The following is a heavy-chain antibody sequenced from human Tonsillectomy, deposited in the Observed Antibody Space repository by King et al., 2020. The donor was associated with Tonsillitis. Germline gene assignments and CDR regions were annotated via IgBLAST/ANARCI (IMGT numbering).Heavy chain of an antibody. J-gene: IGHJ4*02. CDR3: ARDNYDCVWGSYRYTPGLGY. Sequence: VQLVESGGGVVQPGRSLRLSCAASGFTFSSYGMHWVRQAPGKGLEWVAVIWYDGSNKYYADSVKGRFTISRDNSKNTLYLQMNSLRAEDTAVYYCARDNYDCVWGSYRYTPGLGYWGQGTLVTVSS. CDR2: IWYDGSNK. CDR1: GFTFSSYG. V-gene: IGHV3-33*01. D-gene: IGHD3-16*02.